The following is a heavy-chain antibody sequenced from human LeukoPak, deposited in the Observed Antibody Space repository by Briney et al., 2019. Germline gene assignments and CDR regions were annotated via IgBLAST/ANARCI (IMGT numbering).Heavy chain of an antibody. J-gene: IGHJ5*02. CDR2: INTDGSST. D-gene: IGHD2-15*01. CDR3: ARGVVVLAANLNWFDP. Sequence: GGSLRLSCAASGFTFSSYWMHWVRQAPGKGLVWVSRINTDGSSTSYADSVKGRFTISRDNGKNTLYLQMNSLRAEDTAVYYCARGVVVLAANLNWFDPWGQGTLVTVSS. CDR1: GFTFSSYW. V-gene: IGHV3-74*01.